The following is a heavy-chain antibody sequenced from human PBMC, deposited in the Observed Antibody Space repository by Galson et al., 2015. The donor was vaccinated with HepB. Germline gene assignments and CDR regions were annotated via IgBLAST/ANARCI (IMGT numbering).Heavy chain of an antibody. Sequence: SVKVSCKASGYTFTSNGISWVRQAPGQGLEWMGWISADNGNTNYAQKFQGRVTMTTDTSTSTVYMELRSLTSDDTAVYYCARGGKWCYGMDVWGQGTTVTVS. J-gene: IGHJ6*02. CDR2: ISADNGNT. V-gene: IGHV1-18*04. CDR1: GYTFTSNG. D-gene: IGHD2-15*01. CDR3: ARGGKWCYGMDV.